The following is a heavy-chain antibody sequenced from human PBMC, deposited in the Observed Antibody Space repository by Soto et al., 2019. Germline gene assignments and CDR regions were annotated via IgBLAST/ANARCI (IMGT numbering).Heavy chain of an antibody. CDR3: ARKDASSGYYYEADAFDI. D-gene: IGHD3-22*01. V-gene: IGHV3-33*01. CDR1: GFTFSSYG. CDR2: IWYDGSNK. J-gene: IGHJ3*02. Sequence: GSLSLSCAASGFTFSSYGMHWVRQAPGKGLEWVAVIWYDGSNKYYADSVKGRFTISRDNSKNTLYLQMNSLRAEDTAVYYCARKDASSGYYYEADAFDIWGQGTMVTVSS.